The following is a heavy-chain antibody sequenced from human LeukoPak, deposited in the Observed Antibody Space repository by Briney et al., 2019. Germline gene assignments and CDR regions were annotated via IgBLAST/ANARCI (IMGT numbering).Heavy chain of an antibody. J-gene: IGHJ6*02. V-gene: IGHV4-39*01. CDR1: GGSTSSSSYY. CDR3: ASRVLLWFGEEYYYYGMDV. D-gene: IGHD3-10*01. CDR2: IYYSGST. Sequence: SETLSLTCTVSGGSTSSSSYYWGWIRQPPGKGLEWIGSIYYSGSTYYNPSLKSRVTISVDTSKNQFSLKLSSVTAADTAVYYCASRVLLWFGEEYYYYGMDVWGQGTTVTVSS.